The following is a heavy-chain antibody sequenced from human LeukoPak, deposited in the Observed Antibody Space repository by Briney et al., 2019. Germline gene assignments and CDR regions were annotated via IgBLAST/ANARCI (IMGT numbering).Heavy chain of an antibody. Sequence: SETLSLTCTVSGGSISSSSYYWGWIRQPPGKGLEWIGSIDYSGSTHYNPSLKSRVTISVDTSKNQFSLKRSSVTAAHTAVYYCARRGSLTWFDPWGQGTLVTVSS. D-gene: IGHD3-16*01. J-gene: IGHJ5*02. CDR1: GGSISSSSYY. CDR2: IDYSGST. V-gene: IGHV4-39*01. CDR3: ARRGSLTWFDP.